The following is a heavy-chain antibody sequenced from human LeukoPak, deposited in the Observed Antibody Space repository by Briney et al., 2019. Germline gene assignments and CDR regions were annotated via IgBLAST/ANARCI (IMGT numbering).Heavy chain of an antibody. CDR1: GFTFSSYS. V-gene: IGHV3-48*01. CDR3: ATSYDILIGYFGS. CDR2: ISSSSSTI. J-gene: IGHJ4*02. D-gene: IGHD3-9*01. Sequence: GGSLRLSCAASGFTFSSYSMNWVRQAPGKGLEWVSYISSSSSTIYYADSVKGQFTISRDNAKNSLYLQMNSLRAEDTAVYYCATSYDILIGYFGSWGQGTLVTVSS.